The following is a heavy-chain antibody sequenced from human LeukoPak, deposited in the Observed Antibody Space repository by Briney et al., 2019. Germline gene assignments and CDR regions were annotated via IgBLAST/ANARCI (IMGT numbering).Heavy chain of an antibody. V-gene: IGHV5-51*01. CDR1: GSIFTSYW. CDR2: IYPGDSDT. CDR3: ARPSGNYYYMDV. J-gene: IGHJ6*03. D-gene: IGHD1-26*01. Sequence: GASLQISSKGSGSIFTSYWIGWVRPLPGKGLEWMGIIYPGDSDTRYSPSFQGQVTISADKSISTSYLQWSSLKASDTAMYCCARPSGNYYYMDVWGKGTTVTVSS.